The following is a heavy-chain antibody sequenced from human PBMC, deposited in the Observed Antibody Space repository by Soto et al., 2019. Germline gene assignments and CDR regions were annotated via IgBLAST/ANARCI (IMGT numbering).Heavy chain of an antibody. J-gene: IGHJ4*02. V-gene: IGHV4-59*01. CDR3: ALRSMAVVPEY. D-gene: IGHD3-22*01. CDR2: LYYGRSA. CDR1: GDSISSYY. Sequence: QVQLQESGPGLVKPSETLSLTCAVSGDSISSYYCMWIRQPPGKGLESIGYLYYGRSANHNPSLKSRVTLSVDPSTNQGSLTLSSMTAADTAVYYCALRSMAVVPEYWGQGTLFTVSS.